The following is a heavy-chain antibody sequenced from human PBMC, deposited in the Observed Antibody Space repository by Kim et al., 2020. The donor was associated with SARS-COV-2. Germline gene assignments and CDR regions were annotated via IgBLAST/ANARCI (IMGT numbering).Heavy chain of an antibody. Sequence: SETLSLTCAVYGGSFSGYYWSWIRQPPGKGLEWIGEINHSGSTNYNPSLKSRVTISVDTSKNQFSLKLSSVTAADTAVYYCARGTTVTTFYYYYYGMDVWGQGNTVTVSS. V-gene: IGHV4-34*01. CDR1: GGSFSGYY. CDR2: INHSGST. D-gene: IGHD4-17*01. J-gene: IGHJ6*02. CDR3: ARGTTVTTFYYYYYGMDV.